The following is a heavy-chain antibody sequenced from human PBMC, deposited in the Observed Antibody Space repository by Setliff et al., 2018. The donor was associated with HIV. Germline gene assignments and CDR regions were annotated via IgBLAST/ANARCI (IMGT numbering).Heavy chain of an antibody. CDR3: ARLTTTYYYDSSAYYHPV. V-gene: IGHV4-34*01. CDR1: GGSFSGYY. Sequence: SETLSLTCAVYGGSFSGYYWSWIRQPPGKGLEWIGEINHSGSANYNPSLKSRVTISVDTSKNQFSLKLSSVTAADTAVFYCARLTTTYYYDSSAYYHPVWGQGTLVTVSS. J-gene: IGHJ4*02. D-gene: IGHD3-22*01. CDR2: INHSGSA.